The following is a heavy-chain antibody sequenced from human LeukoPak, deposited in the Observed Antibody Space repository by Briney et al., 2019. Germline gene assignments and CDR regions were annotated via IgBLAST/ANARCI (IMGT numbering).Heavy chain of an antibody. J-gene: IGHJ6*02. V-gene: IGHV3-21*01. CDR2: ISSSSSYI. Sequence: PGGSLRLSCAASGFTFSSYAMSWVRQAPGKGLEWVSSISSSSSYIYYADSVKGRFTISRDNAKNSLYLQMNSLRAEDTAVYYCARDHLDSSGWYQSDFYYYYGMDVWGQGTTVTVSS. D-gene: IGHD6-19*01. CDR3: ARDHLDSSGWYQSDFYYYYGMDV. CDR1: GFTFSSYA.